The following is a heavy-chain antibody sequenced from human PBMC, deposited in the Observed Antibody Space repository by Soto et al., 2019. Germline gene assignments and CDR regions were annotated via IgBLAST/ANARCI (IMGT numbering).Heavy chain of an antibody. J-gene: IGHJ6*03. CDR1: GYTFTSYA. CDR3: AREKGSGDYDPVFYYYMDV. CDR2: INAGNGNT. V-gene: IGHV1-3*01. Sequence: QVQLVQSGAEVKKPGASVKVSCKASGYTFTSYAMHWVRQAPGQRLEWMGWINAGNGNTKYSQKFQGRVTITRDTSASTAYMELSSQRSEDTAVYYCAREKGSGDYDPVFYYYMDVWGKGTTVTVSS. D-gene: IGHD4-17*01.